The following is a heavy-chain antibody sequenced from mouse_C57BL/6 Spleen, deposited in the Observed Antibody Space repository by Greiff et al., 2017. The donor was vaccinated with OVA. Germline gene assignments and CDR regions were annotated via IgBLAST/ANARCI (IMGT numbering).Heavy chain of an antibody. V-gene: IGHV1-85*01. CDR1: GYTFPSYD. CDR2: IYTSDGRT. D-gene: IGHD4-1*01. Sequence: VQLQQSGPELVKPGASVKLSCKASGYTFPSYDINWVKQRPGQGLEWIGWIYTSDGRTKFHEQFKGKATLTVDTSFRTAYLALHSLTSEDSAVYFCSRIWGFDYWSQGTTLTFSS. J-gene: IGHJ2*01. CDR3: SRIWGFDY.